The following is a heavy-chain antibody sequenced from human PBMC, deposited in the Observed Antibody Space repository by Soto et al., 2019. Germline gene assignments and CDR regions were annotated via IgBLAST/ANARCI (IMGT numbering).Heavy chain of an antibody. Sequence: QMQLVQSGGGLVKPGGSLTLSCKGSGFTFSDYYMIWVRQTPGKGLEWLAYISDSGSTIYYADSVRARFTIFRENAANSVYLQLDGLTDGDTAFYYCARGGSGWTRGGWLDPWGQGSLVTVSS. CDR2: ISDSGSTI. J-gene: IGHJ5*02. CDR1: GFTFSDYY. V-gene: IGHV3-11*01. CDR3: ARGGSGWTRGGWLDP. D-gene: IGHD6-25*01.